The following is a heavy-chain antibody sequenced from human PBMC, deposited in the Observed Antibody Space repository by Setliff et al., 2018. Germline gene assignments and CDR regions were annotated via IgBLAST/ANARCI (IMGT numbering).Heavy chain of an antibody. D-gene: IGHD3-10*01. CDR3: ARDLLWFGESNPDAFDT. CDR1: GCIFTTYA. J-gene: IGHJ3*02. CDR2: INTNSGNP. Sequence: ASVKVSCKASGCIFTTYAINWVRQAPGQGLEWMGWINTNSGNPTYVQGFTGRFVFSLDTSVNTAYLEISSLKPEDTAVYYCARDLLWFGESNPDAFDTWGQGTMVTVSS. V-gene: IGHV7-4-1*02.